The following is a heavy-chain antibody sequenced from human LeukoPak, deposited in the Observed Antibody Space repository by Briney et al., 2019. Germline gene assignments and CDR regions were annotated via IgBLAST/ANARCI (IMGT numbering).Heavy chain of an antibody. CDR3: ARDSVYDILTGYPYYYYYYMDV. Sequence: PSETLSLTCTVSGGSMSSKYWSWIRQPPGKGLEWIGYVYYTGGTDYHPSLKTRTTISIDTSKSQFALKLTSVTAADTAVYFCARDSVYDILTGYPYYYYYYMDVWGKGTTVTISS. D-gene: IGHD3-9*01. CDR2: VYYTGGT. V-gene: IGHV4-59*01. CDR1: GGSMSSKY. J-gene: IGHJ6*03.